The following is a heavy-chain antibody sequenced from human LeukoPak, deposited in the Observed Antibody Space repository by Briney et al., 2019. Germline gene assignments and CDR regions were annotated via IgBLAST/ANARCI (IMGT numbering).Heavy chain of an antibody. J-gene: IGHJ5*02. Sequence: SETLFLTCTVSGDPISSGTYYWTWIRQPAGEGLEWIGRMAVNGRTNYNPSLKSRLTMSVNTSQNQFSLRLTSVTAADTAFYYCARGDYGYLSGTYSFDLWGQGIRVTVSS. CDR2: MAVNGRT. CDR3: ARGDYGYLSGTYSFDL. V-gene: IGHV4-61*02. D-gene: IGHD5-24*01. CDR1: GDPISSGTYY.